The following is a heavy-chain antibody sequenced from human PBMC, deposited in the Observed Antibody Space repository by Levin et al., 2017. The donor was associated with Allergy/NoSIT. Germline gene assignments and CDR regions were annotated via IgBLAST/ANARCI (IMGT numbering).Heavy chain of an antibody. J-gene: IGHJ4*02. Sequence: SCVASGFPFSTYGMNWVRRAPGKGLEWVSITTSVGATHYADSVKARFTISRDNSKNPLFLQMNNLRADDTAIYYCARVDGVEALCWSPAYWGQGTLVTVSS. CDR3: ARVDGVEALCWSPAY. CDR1: GFPFSTYG. D-gene: IGHD2-8*01. V-gene: IGHV3-23*01. CDR2: ITTSVGAT.